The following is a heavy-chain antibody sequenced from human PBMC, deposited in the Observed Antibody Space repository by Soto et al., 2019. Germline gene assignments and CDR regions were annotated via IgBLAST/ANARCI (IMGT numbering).Heavy chain of an antibody. D-gene: IGHD3-10*01. Sequence: SQTLSLTCAISGDSVSSHSAAWNWIRQSPSRGLEWLGRTYYRSKWYNDYAVSVKSRITINPDTSKNQFSLQLNPVTPEDTAVYYCASGGAPGSRYYYYGMDVWGQGTAVTVSS. V-gene: IGHV6-1*01. J-gene: IGHJ6*02. CDR1: GDSVSSHSAA. CDR3: ASGGAPGSRYYYYGMDV. CDR2: TYYRSKWYN.